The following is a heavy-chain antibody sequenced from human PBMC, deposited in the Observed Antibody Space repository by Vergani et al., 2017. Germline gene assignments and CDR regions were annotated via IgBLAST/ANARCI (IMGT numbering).Heavy chain of an antibody. CDR3: SKEGRGDYFDY. V-gene: IGHV3-48*01. CDR2: ISSSSSTI. Sequence: EVDLVESGGGLAQPGGSLRLSCAASGFTFSSYSMNWVRQAPGKGLEWVSYISSSSSTIYYADSVKGRITISRDNSKNTLYLRMNSLRAEDTAVYYCSKEGRGDYFDYWGQGTLVAVSS. CDR1: GFTFSSYS. J-gene: IGHJ4*02.